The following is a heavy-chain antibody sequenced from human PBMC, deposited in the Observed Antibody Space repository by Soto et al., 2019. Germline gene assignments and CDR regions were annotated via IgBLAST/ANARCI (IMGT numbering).Heavy chain of an antibody. CDR2: ISSDGTGT. CDR1: GFTFSSYW. D-gene: IGHD7-27*01. J-gene: IGHJ4*02. V-gene: IGHV3-74*01. Sequence: PGGSLRLSCAASGFTFSSYWMHWVRQDPGKGLVWISHISSDGTGTSYADSVQGRFTISRDNAKNTLYLQMSSLRAEDTAMYYCARDTPKMGIDYWGQGTLVTAPQ. CDR3: ARDTPKMGIDY.